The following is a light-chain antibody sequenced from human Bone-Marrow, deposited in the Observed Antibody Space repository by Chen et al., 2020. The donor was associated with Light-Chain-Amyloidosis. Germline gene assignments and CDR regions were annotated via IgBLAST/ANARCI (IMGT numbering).Light chain of an antibody. CDR2: EVT. Sequence: QSALTQPAYVSGSPGHSITISCTGTSSDVGGDNHVSWYQQHPDKAPKLMIYEVTNRPSWVPDRFSGSKSDNTASLTISGLQTEDEADYFCSSYTITNTLVFGSGTRVTVL. CDR3: SSYTITNTLV. CDR1: SSDVGGDNH. V-gene: IGLV2-14*01. J-gene: IGLJ1*01.